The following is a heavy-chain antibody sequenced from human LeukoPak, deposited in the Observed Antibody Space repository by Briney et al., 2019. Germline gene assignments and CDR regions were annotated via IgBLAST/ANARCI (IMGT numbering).Heavy chain of an antibody. J-gene: IGHJ4*02. Sequence: PGGSLRLSCAASGFTFSNYDMNWVRQAPGKGLEWVSSISSSSKYIYYADSVKGRFTISRDNAKNSLYLQMNSLGAEDTAVYFCAREDASSLDYWGQGTLVTVSS. CDR3: AREDASSLDY. V-gene: IGHV3-21*01. CDR1: GFTFSNYD. D-gene: IGHD2-2*01. CDR2: ISSSSKYI.